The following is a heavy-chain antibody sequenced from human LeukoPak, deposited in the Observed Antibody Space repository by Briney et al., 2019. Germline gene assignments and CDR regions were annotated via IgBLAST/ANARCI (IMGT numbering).Heavy chain of an antibody. Sequence: GESLKLSCQASGYRFTNYWIGWVRQMPGRGLECMGIIYPGDSDTRYSPSFQGQVTISADKSISTAYLQWNSLKASDTAMYYCARRSISAAGYDYWGLGTLVTVSS. CDR1: GYRFTNYW. CDR2: IYPGDSDT. V-gene: IGHV5-51*01. CDR3: ARRSISAAGYDY. J-gene: IGHJ4*02. D-gene: IGHD6-13*01.